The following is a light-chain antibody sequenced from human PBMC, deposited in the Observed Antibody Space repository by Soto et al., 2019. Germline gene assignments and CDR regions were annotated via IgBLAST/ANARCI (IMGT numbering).Light chain of an antibody. J-gene: IGKJ1*01. Sequence: EIVLTQSPATLSLSPGERATLSCRASQSVYTYLAWYQQKPGQAPRLLIYDASKRANGIPARFSGSGSGTDFTLTISSLEPEDFAVYYCQQRTNWPPTWTFGQGTKVEIK. V-gene: IGKV3-11*01. CDR2: DAS. CDR3: QQRTNWPPTWT. CDR1: QSVYTY.